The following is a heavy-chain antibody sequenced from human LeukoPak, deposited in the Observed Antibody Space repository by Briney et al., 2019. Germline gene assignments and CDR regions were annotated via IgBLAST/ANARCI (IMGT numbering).Heavy chain of an antibody. D-gene: IGHD2-2*02. CDR3: ARVASKRYCSSTSCYRGAFDI. CDR2: MNPNSGNT. V-gene: IGHV1-8*01. Sequence: ASVKVSCKASGYTFTSYDINWVRQATGQGLEWMGWMNPNSGNTGYAKKYQGRVTMTRNTSITAAYMELSSLRSEDTAVYYCARVASKRYCSSTSCYRGAFDIWGQGTMVTVSS. CDR1: GYTFTSYD. J-gene: IGHJ3*02.